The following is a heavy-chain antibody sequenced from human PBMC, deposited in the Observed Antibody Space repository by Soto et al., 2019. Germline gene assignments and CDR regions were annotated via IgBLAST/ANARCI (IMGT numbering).Heavy chain of an antibody. J-gene: IGHJ4*02. CDR2: IYYSGSA. D-gene: IGHD2-15*01. CDR1: GGSISSYY. Sequence: SETLSLTCTVSGGSISSYYCSWIRQPPGKGLEWIGYIYYSGSANYNPSLKSRVTISVDASKNQFSLKLSSVTAADTAVYYCARAGAATLSDYWGQGTLVTVSS. CDR3: ARAGAATLSDY. V-gene: IGHV4-59*01.